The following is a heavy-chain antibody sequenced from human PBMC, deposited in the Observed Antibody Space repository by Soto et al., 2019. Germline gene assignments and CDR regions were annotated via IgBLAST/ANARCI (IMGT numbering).Heavy chain of an antibody. CDR2: ISGSGGST. CDR1: GFTFSSYA. V-gene: IGHV3-23*01. D-gene: IGHD3-10*01. J-gene: IGHJ4*02. CDR3: AKVREVWFGEFLDY. Sequence: PGGSLRLSCAASGFTFSSYAMSWVRQAPGKGLEWVSAISGSGGSTYYADSVKGRFTISRDNSKNTLYLQMNSLRAEDTAVYYCAKVREVWFGEFLDYWGQGTLVTVSS.